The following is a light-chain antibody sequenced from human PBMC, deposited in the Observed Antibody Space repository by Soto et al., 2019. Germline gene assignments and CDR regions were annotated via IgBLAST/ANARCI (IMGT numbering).Light chain of an antibody. Sequence: QSALTQPSSVSGSPGQSITISCTGTSSDIGAYNFVSWYQQHPCKAPKLMLYNVNIRPSGVSNRFSGSKSGNTASLTSSGLQAEDEADYYCTSWTTSTTMIFGGGTKVTVL. J-gene: IGLJ2*01. CDR1: SSDIGAYNF. CDR3: TSWTTSTTMI. CDR2: NVN. V-gene: IGLV2-14*03.